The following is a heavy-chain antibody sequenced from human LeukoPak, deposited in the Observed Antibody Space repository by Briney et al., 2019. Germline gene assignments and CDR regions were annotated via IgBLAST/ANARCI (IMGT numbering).Heavy chain of an antibody. CDR3: AKDPLIPGAGGGFDY. Sequence: PGGSLRLSCAASGFTFSSYAMSWVRQAPGKGLEWVSAISGSGGSTYYADSVKGRFTISRDNSKNTLYLQMNSLRAEDTAVYYCAKDPLIPGAGGGFDYWGQGTLVTVSS. CDR2: ISGSGGST. V-gene: IGHV3-23*01. CDR1: GFTFSSYA. J-gene: IGHJ4*02. D-gene: IGHD6-19*01.